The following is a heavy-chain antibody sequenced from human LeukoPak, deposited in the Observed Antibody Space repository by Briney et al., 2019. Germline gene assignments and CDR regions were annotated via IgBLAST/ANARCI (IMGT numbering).Heavy chain of an antibody. CDR3: AGVSNSQYYYYYYMDV. J-gene: IGHJ6*03. D-gene: IGHD4-11*01. CDR2: ITPIFGTA. V-gene: IGHV1-69*05. Sequence: SVKVSCKASGGTFSSYAISWVRQAPGQGLEWMGGITPIFGTANYAQKFQGRVTITTDESTSTAYMELSSLRSEDTAVYYCAGVSNSQYYYYYYMDVWGKGTTVTVSS. CDR1: GGTFSSYA.